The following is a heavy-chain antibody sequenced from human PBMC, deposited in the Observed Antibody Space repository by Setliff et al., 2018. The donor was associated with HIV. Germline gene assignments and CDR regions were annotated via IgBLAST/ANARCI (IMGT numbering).Heavy chain of an antibody. V-gene: IGHV4-39*02. CDR2: FYYSSYI. D-gene: IGHD1-26*01. CDR1: GASIGRRSDC. J-gene: IGHJ3*02. Sequence: PSETLSLTCTVSGASIGRRSDCWGWIRQPPGKGLEWIGSFYYSSYIYYADSVKGRFTISRDNAKNSLYLQMNSLRAEDTAVYYCARENREVDAFDIWGQGTMVTVSS. CDR3: ARENREVDAFDI.